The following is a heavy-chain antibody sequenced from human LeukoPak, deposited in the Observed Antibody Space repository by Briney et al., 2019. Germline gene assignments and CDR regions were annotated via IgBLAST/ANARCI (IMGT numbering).Heavy chain of an antibody. CDR2: INPNSGGT. CDR1: GYTFTGYY. D-gene: IGHD1-26*01. J-gene: IGHJ5*02. V-gene: IGHV1-2*02. Sequence: ASVKVSCKASGYTFTGYYMHWVRQAPGQGLEWMGWINPNSGGTNYAQKFQGRVTMTRDTSISTAYMELSRLRSDDTAVYYCARDPSGSTINWFDPWGQGTLVTVSS. CDR3: ARDPSGSTINWFDP.